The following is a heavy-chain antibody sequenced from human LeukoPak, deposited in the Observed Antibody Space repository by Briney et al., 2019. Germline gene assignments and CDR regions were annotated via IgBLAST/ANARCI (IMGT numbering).Heavy chain of an antibody. CDR1: GYSISSGYY. CDR3: ARCHARLSWFDP. Sequence: SETLSLTCTVSGYSISSGYYWGWIRQPPGKGLEWIGSIYHSGSTYYNPSLKSRVTISVDTSKNQFSLKLSSVTAADTAVYYCARCHARLSWFDPWGQGTLVPVSS. V-gene: IGHV4-38-2*02. CDR2: IYHSGST. J-gene: IGHJ5*02. D-gene: IGHD6-19*01.